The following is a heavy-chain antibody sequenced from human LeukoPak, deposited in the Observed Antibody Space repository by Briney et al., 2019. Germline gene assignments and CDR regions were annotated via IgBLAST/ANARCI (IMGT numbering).Heavy chain of an antibody. Sequence: ASVKDSCKAAGYTLTGYYMHSLRPAPGQGLEWMGWINPNSGGTSYGQKIPGRVTMTRDTSNSTAYMELSKLRSDDTAVYYCARGRCSSRSCYLFDYWGQGTLVTVSS. J-gene: IGHJ4*02. CDR1: GYTLTGYY. CDR2: INPNSGGT. CDR3: ARGRCSSRSCYLFDY. D-gene: IGHD2-2*01. V-gene: IGHV1-2*02.